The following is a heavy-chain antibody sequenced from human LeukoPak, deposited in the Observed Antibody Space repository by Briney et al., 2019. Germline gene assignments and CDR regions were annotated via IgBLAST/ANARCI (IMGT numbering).Heavy chain of an antibody. Sequence: GASVKVSCKASGGTFSSYAISWVRQAPGQGLEWMGGIIPIFGTANYAQKFQGRVTITADESTSTAYMELSSLRSEDTAVYYCARGRVATKEDHFDYWGQGTLVTVSS. CDR2: IIPIFGTA. CDR1: GGTFSSYA. V-gene: IGHV1-69*13. D-gene: IGHD5-12*01. J-gene: IGHJ4*02. CDR3: ARGRVATKEDHFDY.